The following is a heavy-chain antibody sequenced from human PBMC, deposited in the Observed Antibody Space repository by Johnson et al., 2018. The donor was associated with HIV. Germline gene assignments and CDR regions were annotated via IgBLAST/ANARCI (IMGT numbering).Heavy chain of an antibody. CDR2: IRSDGTNK. Sequence: QVQLVESGGGLVKPGGSLRLSCAASGFTFTNAWMTWVRQAPGKGLEWVAVIRSDGTNKYYADSVKGRFTISRDNSKNTLYLQMNSLRAEDTAVYHCARRGNCNYLKSAFEIWGQGTMVTVSS. D-gene: IGHD1-7*01. J-gene: IGHJ3*02. CDR3: ARRGNCNYLKSAFEI. CDR1: GFTFTNAW. V-gene: IGHV3-30*02.